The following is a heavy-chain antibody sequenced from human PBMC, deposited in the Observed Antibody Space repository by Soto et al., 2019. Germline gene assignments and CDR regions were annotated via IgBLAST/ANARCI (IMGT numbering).Heavy chain of an antibody. J-gene: IGHJ5*02. CDR3: ARDIGSGYPNGGFDP. CDR2: IYHSGST. CDR1: GDSIGSGDYS. D-gene: IGHD3-22*01. Sequence: SETLSLTCAVSGDSIGSGDYSWNWIRQPPGKGLEWIGYIYHSGSTYYNPSLKSRVTISVDRSKNQFSLNLFSVTAADTAVYYCARDIGSGYPNGGFDPWGQGTLVTRLL. V-gene: IGHV4-30-2*01.